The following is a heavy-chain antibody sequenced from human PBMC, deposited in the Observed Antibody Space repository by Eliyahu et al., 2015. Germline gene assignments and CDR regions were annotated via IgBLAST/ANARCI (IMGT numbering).Heavy chain of an antibody. CDR3: AREWVGPGYSYDDY. CDR1: GFTFSSYS. D-gene: IGHD5-18*01. J-gene: IGHJ4*02. Sequence: EVQLVESGGGLVQPGGSLRLSCAASGFTFSSYSMNWGRQAPGKGLEGVSYISSSSSTIYYADSVKGRFTISRDNAKNSLYLQMNSLRAEDTAVYYCAREWVGPGYSYDDYWGQGTLVTVSS. CDR2: ISSSSSTI. V-gene: IGHV3-48*01.